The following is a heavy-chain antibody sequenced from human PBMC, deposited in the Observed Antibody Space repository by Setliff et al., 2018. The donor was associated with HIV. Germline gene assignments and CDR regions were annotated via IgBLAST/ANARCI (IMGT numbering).Heavy chain of an antibody. CDR1: GGSISSSSYY. CDR2: IFYTGST. CDR3: TRRDVTTGMDS. D-gene: IGHD4-17*01. Sequence: PSETLSLTCTVSGGSISSSSYYWDWIRQPPGKSLEWVGSIFYTGSTNYRPSLESRVIVSFDTSKNQFSLKLSSVTAADTAVYYCTRRDVTTGMDSWGPGILVTVSS. J-gene: IGHJ4*02. V-gene: IGHV4-39*01.